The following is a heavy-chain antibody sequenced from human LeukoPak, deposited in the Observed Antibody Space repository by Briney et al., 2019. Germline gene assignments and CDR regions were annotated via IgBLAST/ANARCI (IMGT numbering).Heavy chain of an antibody. CDR2: IRYDGSNK. V-gene: IGHV3-30*02. CDR1: GFTFSSYG. J-gene: IGHJ4*02. CDR3: AKVEAVVDSYYFDY. D-gene: IGHD2-2*01. Sequence: PGGSLRLSCAASGFTFSSYGMHWVRQAPGKGLEWVAFIRYDGSNKYYADSVKGRFTISRDNSKNTLYLQMNSLRAEDTAVYYCAKVEAVVDSYYFDYWGQGTLVTVS.